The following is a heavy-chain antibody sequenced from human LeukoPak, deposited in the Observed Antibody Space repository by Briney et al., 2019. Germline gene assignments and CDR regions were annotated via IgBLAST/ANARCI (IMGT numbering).Heavy chain of an antibody. CDR2: INQEGSDK. CDR3: ARARRGDSSGYYYLRPLDY. J-gene: IGHJ4*02. V-gene: IGHV3-7*05. Sequence: GGSLRLSCAASGFRFDEYWMSWVRQAPGKGLECVANINQEGSDKHYADSVKGRLTTSRDNAKNSIYVQMNSLRAEDTAVYYCARARRGDSSGYYYLRPLDYWGQGTLVTVSS. CDR1: GFRFDEYW. D-gene: IGHD3-22*01.